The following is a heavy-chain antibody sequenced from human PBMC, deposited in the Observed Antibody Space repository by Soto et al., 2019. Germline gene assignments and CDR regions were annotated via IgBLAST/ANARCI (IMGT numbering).Heavy chain of an antibody. Sequence: QITLKESGASLVKPTQTLTVTCTCSGFSLSNSGVGVAWIRQPPGKALEWLALIYGDNDKRYSPSLKTRLTITKDTSKNQVVLTMTNMDPVDTATYYCAHCTLHDYGDYDPGTSHVFDSWGQGTLVTVSS. V-gene: IGHV2-5*02. CDR3: AHCTLHDYGDYDPGTSHVFDS. J-gene: IGHJ4*02. CDR1: GFSLSNSGVG. CDR2: IYGDNDK. D-gene: IGHD4-17*01.